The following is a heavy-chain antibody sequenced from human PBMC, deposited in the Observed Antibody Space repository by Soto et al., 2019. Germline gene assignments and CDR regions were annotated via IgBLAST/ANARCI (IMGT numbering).Heavy chain of an antibody. V-gene: IGHV4-59*08. J-gene: IGHJ5*02. CDR3: ATYGYSSGWYWFDP. CDR2: IYYSGST. Sequence: SETLSLTCTVFGGSISSYYWIWIRQPPGKGLEWIGYIYYSGSTNYNPSLKSRVTISVDTSKNQFSLRLSSVTAADTAVYYCATYGYSSGWYWFDPWGQGTLVTVSS. CDR1: GGSISSYY. D-gene: IGHD6-19*01.